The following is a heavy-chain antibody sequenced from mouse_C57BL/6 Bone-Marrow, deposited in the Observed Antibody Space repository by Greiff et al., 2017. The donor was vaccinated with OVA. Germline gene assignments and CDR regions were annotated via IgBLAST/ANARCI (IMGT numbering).Heavy chain of an antibody. V-gene: IGHV1-15*01. CDR3: TRGYSNYYAMDY. J-gene: IGHJ4*01. CDR1: GYTFTDYE. D-gene: IGHD2-5*01. CDR2: IDPETGGT. Sequence: QVQLQQSGAELVRPGASVTLSCKASGYTFTDYEMHWVKQTPVHGLEWIGAIDPETGGTAYNQKFTGEAILTADKSSSTAYMELRSLTSEDSAVYYCTRGYSNYYAMDYWGQGTSVTVSS.